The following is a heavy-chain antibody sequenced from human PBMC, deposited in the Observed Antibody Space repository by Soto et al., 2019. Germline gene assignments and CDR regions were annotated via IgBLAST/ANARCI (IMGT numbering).Heavy chain of an antibody. Sequence: GASVKVSCKASGYTFTRSGISWVRQAPGQGPEWMGWISSYNGDTNYAQTFQGRVTITRDTSASTAYMELSSLRSEDTAVYYCARDLGGWPDYWGQGTLVTVSS. CDR1: GYTFTRSG. D-gene: IGHD2-15*01. CDR2: ISSYNGDT. J-gene: IGHJ4*02. CDR3: ARDLGGWPDY. V-gene: IGHV1-18*01.